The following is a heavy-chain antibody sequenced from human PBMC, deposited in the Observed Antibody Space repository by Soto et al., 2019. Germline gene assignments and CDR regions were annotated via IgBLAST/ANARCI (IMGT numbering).Heavy chain of an antibody. CDR3: ARNLIVVVPAAMLGY. D-gene: IGHD2-2*01. V-gene: IGHV1-46*01. Sequence: VKVSCKASGYIFINYYIHWVRQAPGQGLEWIGIINPNGGSTKYSQKFQGRVTITRDTSASTAYMELSSLRSEDTAVYYCARNLIVVVPAAMLGYWGQGTLVTV. CDR2: INPNGGST. J-gene: IGHJ4*02. CDR1: GYIFINYY.